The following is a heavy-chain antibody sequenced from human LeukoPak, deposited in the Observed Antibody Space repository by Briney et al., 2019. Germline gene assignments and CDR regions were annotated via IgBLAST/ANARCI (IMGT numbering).Heavy chain of an antibody. CDR1: GGTFSSYA. CDR3: ARKGGYSSSWYDAFDI. CDR2: IIPIFGTA. J-gene: IGHJ3*02. D-gene: IGHD6-13*01. V-gene: IGHV1-69*06. Sequence: ASVKVSCKASGGTFSSYAISWVRQAPGQGLEWMGGIIPIFGTANYAQKFQGRVTITADKSTSTAYMELSSLRSEDTAVYYCARKGGYSSSWYDAFDIWGQGTMVTVPS.